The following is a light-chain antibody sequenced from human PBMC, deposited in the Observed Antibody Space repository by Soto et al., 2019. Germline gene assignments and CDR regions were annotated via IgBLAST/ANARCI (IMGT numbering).Light chain of an antibody. CDR1: QSISSY. CDR2: AAS. J-gene: IGKJ3*01. Sequence: DIQMTQSPSSLSASVGDRVTITCRASQSISSYLNWYQQKPGKAPKLLIYAASSLQSGVPSRFSASGSGTAFTLTISSLHPEDFATYYCQHSYSTPFTFGPGTKVDIK. V-gene: IGKV1-39*01. CDR3: QHSYSTPFT.